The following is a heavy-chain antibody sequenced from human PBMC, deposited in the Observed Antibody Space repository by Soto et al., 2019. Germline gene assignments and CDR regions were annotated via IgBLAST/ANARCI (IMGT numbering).Heavy chain of an antibody. CDR3: ARVAVAVTHFLGAFDI. CDR1: GFTFGSYA. CDR2: ISYDGSNK. J-gene: IGHJ3*02. V-gene: IGHV3-30-3*01. Sequence: GGSLRLSCAASGFTFGSYAMHWVRQAPGKGLEWVAVISYDGSNKYYADSVKGRFTISRDNSKNTLYLQMNSLRAEDTAVYYCARVAVAVTHFLGAFDIWGHVSMVTVSS. D-gene: IGHD6-19*01.